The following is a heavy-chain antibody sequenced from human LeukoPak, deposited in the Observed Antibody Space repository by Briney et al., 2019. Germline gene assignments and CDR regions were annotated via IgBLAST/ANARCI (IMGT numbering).Heavy chain of an antibody. CDR2: LDPEDGET. CDR3: ATGEGYDSYSYLH. CDR1: GYTLTELS. Sequence: ASVKVSCKVSGYTLTELSMHWVRQAPGKGLEWMGGLDPEDGETIYAQKFQGRVTMTEDTSTDTAYMELSSLGSEDTAVYYCATGEGYDSYSYLHWGQGTLVTVSS. J-gene: IGHJ4*02. D-gene: IGHD5-12*01. V-gene: IGHV1-24*01.